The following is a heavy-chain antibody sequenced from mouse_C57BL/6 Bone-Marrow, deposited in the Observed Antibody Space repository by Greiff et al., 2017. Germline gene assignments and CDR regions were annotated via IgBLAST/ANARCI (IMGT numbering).Heavy chain of an antibody. J-gene: IGHJ3*01. CDR1: GYTFTSYW. CDR2: IHPNSGST. Sequence: QVQLQQPGAELVKPGASVKLSCKASGYTFTSYWMRWVKQRPGQGLEWIGMIHPNSGSTNYNEKFKSKATLTVDKSSSTAYMQLSSLTSEDSAVYYCARRGYGSLWFAYWGQGTLVTVSA. V-gene: IGHV1-64*01. CDR3: ARRGYGSLWFAY. D-gene: IGHD1-1*01.